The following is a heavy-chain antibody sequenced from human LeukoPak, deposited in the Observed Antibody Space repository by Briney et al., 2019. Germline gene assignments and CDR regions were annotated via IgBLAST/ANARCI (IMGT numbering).Heavy chain of an antibody. J-gene: IGHJ5*02. V-gene: IGHV1-69*04. CDR1: GYTFTGYY. D-gene: IGHD6-6*01. CDR2: IIPILGIA. Sequence: GASVKVSCKASGYTFTGYYMHWVRQAPGQGLEWMGRIIPILGIANYAQKFQGRVTITADKSTSTAYMELSSLRSEDTAVYYCARGSSINNWFDPWGQGTLVTVSS. CDR3: ARGSSINNWFDP.